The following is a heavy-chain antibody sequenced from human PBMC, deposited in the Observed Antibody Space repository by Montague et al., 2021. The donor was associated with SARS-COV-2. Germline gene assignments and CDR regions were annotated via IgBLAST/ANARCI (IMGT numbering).Heavy chain of an antibody. V-gene: IGHV3-23*03. CDR1: GFTFSTYA. D-gene: IGHD2-2*01. CDR3: AKMSYIVVLADAMEWYGMDV. J-gene: IGHJ6*02. Sequence: SLRLSCAASGFTFSTYAMSWVRQAPGKGLEWVSVIYSGGTRTYYSDSVKGRFTISRDNSQNTLYLQMNSLRAEDTAVYYCAKMSYIVVLADAMEWYGMDVWGQGTTVTVSS. CDR2: IYSGGTRT.